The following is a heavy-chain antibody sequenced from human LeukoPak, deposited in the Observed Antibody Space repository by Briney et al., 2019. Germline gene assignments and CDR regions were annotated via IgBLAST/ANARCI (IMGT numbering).Heavy chain of an antibody. CDR3: ARGRKWLQPIDL. V-gene: IGHV3-7*01. CDR2: IKEDGSER. D-gene: IGHD5-24*01. CDR1: EFSFSTYW. J-gene: IGHJ4*02. Sequence: GGSLRLSCAASEFSFSTYWMTWVRQAPGKGLEWVANIKEDGSERNYVDSVKGRFIISRDNAKNSLFLQMTSLRAEDTAVYYCARGRKWLQPIDLWGQGTLVTVSS.